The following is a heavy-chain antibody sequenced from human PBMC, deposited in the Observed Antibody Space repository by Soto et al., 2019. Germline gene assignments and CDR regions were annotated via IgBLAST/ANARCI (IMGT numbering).Heavy chain of an antibody. CDR2: IYTGGST. Sequence: QVVESGGGLIQPGGSLRLSCAASGFTVSSNFMTWVRQAPGKGLEWVSVIYTGGSTYYTDSVKGRFTISRDNFKNTVYLHMNSLRDEDTALYYCARGGPTYWFDPWGQGTLVTVSS. CDR1: GFTVSSNF. D-gene: IGHD1-1*01. CDR3: ARGGPTYWFDP. J-gene: IGHJ5*02. V-gene: IGHV3-53*01.